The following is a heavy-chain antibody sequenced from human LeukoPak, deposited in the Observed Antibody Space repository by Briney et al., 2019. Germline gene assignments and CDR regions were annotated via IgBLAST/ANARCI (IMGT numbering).Heavy chain of an antibody. J-gene: IGHJ6*03. CDR2: ISGSGGST. D-gene: IGHD5-24*01. V-gene: IGHV3-23*01. CDR1: GFTFSSYA. CDR3: AKGGWLQFDYYYYYMDV. Sequence: GGSLRLSCAASGFTFSSYAMSWVRQAPGKGLEWVSAISGSGGSTYYADSVKGRFTISRDNSKNTLYLQMNSLRAEGTAVYYCAKGGWLQFDYYYYYMDVWGKGTTVTVSS.